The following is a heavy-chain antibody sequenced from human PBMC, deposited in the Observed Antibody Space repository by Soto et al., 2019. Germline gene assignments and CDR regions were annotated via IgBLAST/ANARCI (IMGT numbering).Heavy chain of an antibody. CDR1: GYTFTSYA. V-gene: IGHV1-3*01. Sequence: GASGKVCCKASGYTFTSYAMHWVRQAPGQRLWWMGWINAGNGNTKYSQKFQGRVTISRYTSASRAYMELSSLRSEDTAVYYCARDKGRVALRGRVAISFYYYGMDVRAQGSTVTLSS. D-gene: IGHD4-17*01. CDR3: ARDKGRVALRGRVAISFYYYGMDV. J-gene: IGHJ6*02. CDR2: INAGNGNT.